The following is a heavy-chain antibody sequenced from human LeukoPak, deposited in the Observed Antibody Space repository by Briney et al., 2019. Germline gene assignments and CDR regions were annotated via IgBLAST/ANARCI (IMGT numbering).Heavy chain of an antibody. J-gene: IGHJ4*02. CDR2: INQDGSKI. CDR1: GFTFRNYW. D-gene: IGHD3-10*01. Sequence: PGGSLRLSCSASGFTFRNYWMSWVRQAPGKGLEWVANINQDGSKIYYVDSVKGRFTISRDNVKNSLSPEMHSLTPEDTAVYYCARDGRAREESGTYTSYYFDFWGQGILVTVSS. V-gene: IGHV3-7*01. CDR3: ARDGRAREESGTYTSYYFDF.